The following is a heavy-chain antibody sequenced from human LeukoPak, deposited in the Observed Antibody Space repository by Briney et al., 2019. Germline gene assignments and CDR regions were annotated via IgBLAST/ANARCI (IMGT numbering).Heavy chain of an antibody. Sequence: PGGSLRLSCAASGFTFSNHRMHWVRQAPGKGLVWVSRTKSDGSSTTYADSVKGRFTISRDNAKNTLYLQMSSLRPEDTAVYYCAREWSQFGELPDYWGQGTLVTVSS. V-gene: IGHV3-74*01. CDR2: TKSDGSST. CDR1: GFTFSNHR. D-gene: IGHD3-10*01. J-gene: IGHJ4*02. CDR3: AREWSQFGELPDY.